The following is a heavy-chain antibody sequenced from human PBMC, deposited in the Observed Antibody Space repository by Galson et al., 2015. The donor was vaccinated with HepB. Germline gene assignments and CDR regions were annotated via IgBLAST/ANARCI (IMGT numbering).Heavy chain of an antibody. Sequence: SLRLSCAASGFTFSSYSMNWVRQAPGKGLEWVSSISSSSSYIYYADSVKGRFTISRDNAKNSLYLQMNSLRAEDTAVYYCARGGPNWLVGRSFFFDYWGQGILVTVSS. CDR1: GFTFSSYS. V-gene: IGHV3-21*01. CDR2: ISSSSSYI. J-gene: IGHJ4*02. CDR3: ARGGPNWLVGRSFFFDY. D-gene: IGHD6-19*01.